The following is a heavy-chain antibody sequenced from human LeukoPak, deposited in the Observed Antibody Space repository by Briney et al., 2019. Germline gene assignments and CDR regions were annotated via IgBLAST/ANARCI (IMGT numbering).Heavy chain of an antibody. J-gene: IGHJ4*02. Sequence: SETLSLTCAVYGVSFSGYYWSWIRQPPGKGLEWIGEINHSGSTNYNPSLKSRVTISVDKSKNQFSLKLSSVTAADTAVYYCAREAVAGDFDYWGQGTLVTVSS. CDR2: INHSGST. D-gene: IGHD6-19*01. V-gene: IGHV4-34*01. CDR3: AREAVAGDFDY. CDR1: GVSFSGYY.